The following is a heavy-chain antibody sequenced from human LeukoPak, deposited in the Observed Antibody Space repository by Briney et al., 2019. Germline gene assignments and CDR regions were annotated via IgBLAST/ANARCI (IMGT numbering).Heavy chain of an antibody. CDR1: GGSFTTYY. CDR2: AHYSGST. CDR3: AREDIVATMTYFDY. Sequence: ASETLSLTCTVSGGSFTTYYWSWIRQFPGKRLEWIGHAHYSGSTYYNPSLKSRVTISVDTSKNQFSLKLSSVTAADTAVYYCAREDIVATMTYFDYGGQGTLVTVS. D-gene: IGHD5-12*01. J-gene: IGHJ4*02. V-gene: IGHV4-59*12.